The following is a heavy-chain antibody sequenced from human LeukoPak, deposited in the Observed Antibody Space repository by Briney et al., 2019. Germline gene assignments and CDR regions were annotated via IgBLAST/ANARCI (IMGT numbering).Heavy chain of an antibody. CDR2: IYHSGST. CDR3: AGLGGTKGY. V-gene: IGHV4-38-2*01. CDR1: GYSISSGYY. D-gene: IGHD2-2*01. J-gene: IGHJ4*02. Sequence: SETLSLTCAVSGYSISSGYYWGWIRQPPGKGLEWIGSIYHSGSTYYNPSLKSRATISVDTSKNQFSLKLSSVTAADTAVYYCAGLGGTKGYWGQGTLVTVSS.